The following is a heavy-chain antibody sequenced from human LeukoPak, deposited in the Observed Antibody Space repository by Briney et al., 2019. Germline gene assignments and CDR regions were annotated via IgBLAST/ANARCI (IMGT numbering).Heavy chain of an antibody. Sequence: SGTLSLTCAVSGGSISSSNWWSWVRQPPGKGLEWIGEIYHSGSTNYNPSLKSRVTISVDKSKNQFSLKLRSVTAADTAVYYCARREKGSSLEPTDSYYYYYMDAWGKGTTVTVSS. CDR1: GGSISSSNW. CDR2: IYHSGST. J-gene: IGHJ6*03. CDR3: ARREKGSSLEPTDSYYYYYMDA. V-gene: IGHV4-4*02. D-gene: IGHD6-13*01.